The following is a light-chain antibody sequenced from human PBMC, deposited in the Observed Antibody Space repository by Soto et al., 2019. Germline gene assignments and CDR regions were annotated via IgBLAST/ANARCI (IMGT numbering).Light chain of an antibody. J-gene: IGKJ2*01. V-gene: IGKV2-30*01. Sequence: DVVMTQSPLSLPVTLGHPASISCRSSQSLVYSDGNTYLNWFQQTPGQSPSRLIYTVSNRDAGFPDRLNGSGFGDDFTLQIRCVWAEHGGADYCLQGTRLPAYILVQGTKLEI. CDR1: QSLVYSDGNTY. CDR2: TVS. CDR3: LQGTRLPAYI.